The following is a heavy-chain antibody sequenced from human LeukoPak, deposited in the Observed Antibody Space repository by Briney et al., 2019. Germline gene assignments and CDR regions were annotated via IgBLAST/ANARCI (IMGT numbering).Heavy chain of an antibody. CDR2: IYFSGTT. J-gene: IGHJ4*01. CDR1: GGSISSGAYY. CDR3: ARDRDGYNNLDY. V-gene: IGHV4-31*03. D-gene: IGHD5-24*01. Sequence: PSQTLSLTCTVSGGSISSGAYYWSWNRQHPGKGLEWIGYIYFSGTTYHNPSLKSRLTISVATSKNQFSLKVSSVTAADTAVYYCARDRDGYNNLDYWGHGTLVTVSS.